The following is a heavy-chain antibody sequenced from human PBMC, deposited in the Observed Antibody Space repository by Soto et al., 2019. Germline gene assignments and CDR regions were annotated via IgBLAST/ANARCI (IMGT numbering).Heavy chain of an antibody. CDR2: IYYRGST. CDR1: RCTISSSSYY. CDR3: ARRRYYYDSPGPPR. V-gene: IGHV4-39*01. J-gene: IGHJ4*02. D-gene: IGHD3-22*01. Sequence: SETLSLTCTFSRCTISSSSYYWDWIRQPPGKGLEWIGSIYYRGSTYYNPSLQSRVTISIDTSKNQFSLKLSSVTAADPAVYYCARRRYYYDSPGPPRWGEGTLVTVSS.